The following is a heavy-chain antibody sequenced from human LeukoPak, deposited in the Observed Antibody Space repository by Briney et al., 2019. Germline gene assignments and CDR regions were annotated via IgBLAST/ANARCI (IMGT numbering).Heavy chain of an antibody. Sequence: ASVKVSCRASGYTFTSYGNSWVRQAPGQGLEWMGWISANNGKTKYAQNLQGRVTMTTDTSTSTAYMELRSLRSDDTAVYYCARGYMTTIVEWFDPWGQGTLVTVSS. CDR3: ARGYMTTIVEWFDP. J-gene: IGHJ5*02. CDR2: ISANNGKT. D-gene: IGHD3-22*01. V-gene: IGHV1-18*01. CDR1: GYTFTSYG.